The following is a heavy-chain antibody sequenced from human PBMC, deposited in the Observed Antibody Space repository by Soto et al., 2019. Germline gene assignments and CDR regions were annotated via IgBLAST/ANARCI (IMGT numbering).Heavy chain of an antibody. J-gene: IGHJ4*02. CDR1: GGSISSGGYS. V-gene: IGHV4-30-2*01. Sequence: SETLSLTCAVSGGSISSGGYSWSWVRQPPGKGLEWIGYIYHSGSTYYNPSLKSRVTISVDRSKNQFSLKLSSVTAADTAVYYCARGPIVGATKAFDYWGQGTLVTVSS. CDR2: IYHSGST. D-gene: IGHD1-26*01. CDR3: ARGPIVGATKAFDY.